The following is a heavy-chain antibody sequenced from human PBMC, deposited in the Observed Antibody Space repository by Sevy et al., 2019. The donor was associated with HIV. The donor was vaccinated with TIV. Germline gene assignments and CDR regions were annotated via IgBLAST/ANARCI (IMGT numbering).Heavy chain of an antibody. V-gene: IGHV3-74*01. CDR1: GFTFRSYW. Sequence: GGSLRLSCAASGFTFRSYWLHWVRQAPGKGLIWVSRINSDWSTTTYADSVKGRLTISRENAKNTLYMQMNSLRAEDTAVYYCTRVYRGMSYFDYWGQGTLVTVSS. CDR2: INSDWSTT. CDR3: TRVYRGMSYFDY. D-gene: IGHD3-10*01. J-gene: IGHJ4*02.